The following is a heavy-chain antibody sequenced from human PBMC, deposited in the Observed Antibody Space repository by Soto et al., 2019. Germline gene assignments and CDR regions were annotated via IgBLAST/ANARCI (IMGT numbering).Heavy chain of an antibody. V-gene: IGHV6-1*01. CDR1: GDSVSMNSAG. J-gene: IGHJ4*02. CDR2: TYYASKWIT. D-gene: IGHD6-19*01. Sequence: QVQLQQSGPGLVKPSQTLSLSCAISGDSVSMNSAGWNWIRQSPSRGLEWLGRTYYASKWITDYAVSVKSRMTINLDTSKNHFSLQLNSVTPEDTAVYYCARGWLATNFDSWGQGTLVTVSS. CDR3: ARGWLATNFDS.